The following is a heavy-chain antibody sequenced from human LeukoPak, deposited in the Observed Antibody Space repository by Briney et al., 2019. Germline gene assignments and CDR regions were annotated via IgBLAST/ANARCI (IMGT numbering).Heavy chain of an antibody. Sequence: PGGSLRLSCAASGFTFSTYSMNWVRQAPGKGLEWVSSIGSSSTYLFYADSVKGRFTISRDNAKNSLYLQMNSLRAEDTAVYYCAREGSTSFDYWGQGTLVTVSS. V-gene: IGHV3-21*01. CDR1: GFTFSTYS. D-gene: IGHD2-2*01. CDR3: AREGSTSFDY. J-gene: IGHJ4*02. CDR2: IGSSSTYL.